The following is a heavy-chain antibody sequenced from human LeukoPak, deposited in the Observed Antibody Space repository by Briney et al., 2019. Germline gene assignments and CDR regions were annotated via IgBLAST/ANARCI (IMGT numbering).Heavy chain of an antibody. V-gene: IGHV1-18*01. CDR1: GYTLTSYG. CDR2: ISTNNGDT. D-gene: IGHD3-22*01. CDR3: ARDRGSYYYDNSGYFDH. J-gene: IGHJ5*02. Sequence: GASVKVSCKASGYTLTSYGIGWVRQAPGQGLEWMGWISTNNGDTNYAQRLQGRVTMTTDTSTSTAYMELRSLRSDDTAVYYCARDRGSYYYDNSGYFDHWGQGTLVTVSS.